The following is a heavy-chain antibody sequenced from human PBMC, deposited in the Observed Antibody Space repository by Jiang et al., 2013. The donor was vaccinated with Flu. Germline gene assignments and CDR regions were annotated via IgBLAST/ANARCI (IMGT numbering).Heavy chain of an antibody. V-gene: IGHV1-2*02. CDR3: ARVAIWSGYTGDY. J-gene: IGHJ4*02. D-gene: IGHD5-12*01. CDR2: INPNSGGT. Sequence: GAEVKKPGASVKVSCKASGYTFTGYYMHWVRQAPGQGLEWMGWINPNSGGTNYAQKFQGRVTMTRDTSISTAYMELSRLRSDDTAVYYCARVAIWSGYTGDYWGQGTLVTVSS. CDR1: GYTFTGYY.